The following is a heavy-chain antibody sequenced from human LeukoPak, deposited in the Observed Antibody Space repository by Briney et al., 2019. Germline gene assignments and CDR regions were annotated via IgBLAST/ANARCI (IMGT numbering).Heavy chain of an antibody. Sequence: SETLSLTCTVSGGSISSYYWSWIRQPPGKGLEWIGYIYYTGSTDYNPSLKSRVAMSVDTSKNQFSLKLSSVTAADTAVYSCARGSVRGEFDPWGQGTLVTVSS. CDR3: ARGSVRGEFDP. J-gene: IGHJ5*02. CDR1: GGSISSYY. V-gene: IGHV4-59*01. CDR2: IYYTGST. D-gene: IGHD3-10*01.